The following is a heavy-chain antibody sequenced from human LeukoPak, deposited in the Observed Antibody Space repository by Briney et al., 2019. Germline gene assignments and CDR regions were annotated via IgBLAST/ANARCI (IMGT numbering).Heavy chain of an antibody. D-gene: IGHD5-24*01. V-gene: IGHV4-34*01. J-gene: IGHJ4*02. CDR2: INHRGGT. CDR3: ARVPLQFQEPFDY. Sequence: PSETLSLTCVVYGGSISNYYWSWIRQPPGKGLEWIGDINHRGGTNYHPSLKSRVTISIDTSHYQFSLKLNSVTAADTAVYYCARVPLQFQEPFDYWGQGTLVTVSS. CDR1: GGSISNYY.